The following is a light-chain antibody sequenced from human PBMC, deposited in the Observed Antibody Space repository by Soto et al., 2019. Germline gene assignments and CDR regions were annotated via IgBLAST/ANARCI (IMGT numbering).Light chain of an antibody. V-gene: IGKV1-39*01. CDR3: QQSYNSPPYT. Sequence: DIQMTQSPPSLSASVGDRVTISCRASQSISFYLNWYQQKPGKAPKLLIYSASSLQSGVPSRFSASGSGTDFTLTISSLQPEDFATYYFQQSYNSPPYTFGQGTKLDIK. CDR2: SAS. J-gene: IGKJ2*01. CDR1: QSISFY.